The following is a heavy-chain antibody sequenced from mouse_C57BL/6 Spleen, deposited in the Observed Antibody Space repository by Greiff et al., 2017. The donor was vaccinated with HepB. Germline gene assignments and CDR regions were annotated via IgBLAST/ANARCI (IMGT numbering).Heavy chain of an antibody. Sequence: EVHLVESGGGLVKPGGSLKLSCAASGFTFSSYAMSWVRQTPEKRLEWVATISDGGSYTYYPDNVKGRFTISRDNAKNNLYLQMSHLKSEDTAMYYCARGGDYGSSPWFAYWGQGTLVTVSA. CDR1: GFTFSSYA. V-gene: IGHV5-4*01. D-gene: IGHD1-1*01. CDR3: ARGGDYGSSPWFAY. CDR2: ISDGGSYT. J-gene: IGHJ3*01.